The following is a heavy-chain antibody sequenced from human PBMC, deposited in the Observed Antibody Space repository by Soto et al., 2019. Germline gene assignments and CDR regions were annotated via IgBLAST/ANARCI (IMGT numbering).Heavy chain of an antibody. Sequence: EVQLVESGGGLVKPGGSLRLSCAASGFTFSSYSMNWVRQAPGKGLEWVSSISSSSSYIYYADSVKGRFTISRDNAKNSLYLQMNSLRAEDTAVYYCAIGMTFIAVAGKRIDYGMDVWVQGPTVTVSS. CDR1: GFTFSSYS. D-gene: IGHD6-19*01. CDR3: AIGMTFIAVAGKRIDYGMDV. V-gene: IGHV3-21*01. CDR2: ISSSSSYI. J-gene: IGHJ6*02.